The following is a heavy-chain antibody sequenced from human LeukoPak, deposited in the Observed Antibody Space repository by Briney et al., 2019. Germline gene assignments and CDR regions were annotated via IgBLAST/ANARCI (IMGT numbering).Heavy chain of an antibody. CDR1: AGSFISSSHH. D-gene: IGHD5-12*01. J-gene: IGHJ5*01. CDR3: VRHDGRGGATMGAFDS. V-gene: IGHV4-39*01. CDR2: VYYGRTT. Sequence: SETLSLTCTVSAGSFISSSHHWGWIRQSPGKGLEWIGTVYYGRTTYYNPSLDGRVTISLDTSANHFSLQLNSVTAADTAVYYCVRHDGRGGATMGAFDSWGQGPLVPVFS.